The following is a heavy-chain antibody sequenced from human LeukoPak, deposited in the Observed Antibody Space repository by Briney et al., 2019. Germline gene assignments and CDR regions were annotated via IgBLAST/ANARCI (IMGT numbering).Heavy chain of an antibody. CDR1: GYTFTGYY. J-gene: IGHJ4*02. V-gene: IGHV1-2*06. Sequence: ASVKVSCKASGYTFTGYYMHWVRQAPGQGLEWMGRINPNSGGTNYAQKFQGRVTMTRDTSISTAYMELSRLRSDDTAVYYCARGDCSSTSCYNIGYWGQGTLVTVSS. CDR3: ARGDCSSTSCYNIGY. CDR2: INPNSGGT. D-gene: IGHD2-2*02.